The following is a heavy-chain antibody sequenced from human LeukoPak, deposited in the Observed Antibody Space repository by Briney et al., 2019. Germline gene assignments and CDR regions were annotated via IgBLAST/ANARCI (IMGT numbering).Heavy chain of an antibody. J-gene: IGHJ6*02. Sequence: PSETLSLTCTVSGGSISSYYWSWIRQPPGKGLEWIGYIYYSGSTNYNPSLKSRVTISVDTSKNQISLKLSSVTAADTAVYYCAREKGSTYYDFWSGPYGMDVWGQGTTVTVSS. CDR1: GGSISSYY. CDR2: IYYSGST. V-gene: IGHV4-59*01. D-gene: IGHD3-3*01. CDR3: AREKGSTYYDFWSGPYGMDV.